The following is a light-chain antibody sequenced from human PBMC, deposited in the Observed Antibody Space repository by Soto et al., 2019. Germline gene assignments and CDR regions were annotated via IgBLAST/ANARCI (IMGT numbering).Light chain of an antibody. Sequence: DIVMSHSPLSLTVTTVEPASISCSSSRSLLNANRYTYFHWFLQKPGQSPQLLIYLGYNRAPGVPDRFSGTGSSTDFTLKISRVEAEDVGVYYCMQSLQTPLTFGEGTKV. CDR2: LGY. J-gene: IGKJ4*01. V-gene: IGKV2-28*01. CDR1: RSLLNANRYTY. CDR3: MQSLQTPLT.